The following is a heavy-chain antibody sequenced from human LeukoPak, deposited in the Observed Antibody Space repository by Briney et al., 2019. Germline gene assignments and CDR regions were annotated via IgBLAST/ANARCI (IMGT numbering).Heavy chain of an antibody. D-gene: IGHD6-6*01. CDR3: ARGYISEQLALIYFDY. Sequence: ASVKVSCKASGYTFTGYYMHWVRQAPGQGLEWMGWINPNSGGTNYAQKFQGRVTMTRDTSSSTAYMELSRLRSDDTAVYYCARGYISEQLALIYFDYWGQGTLVTVSS. CDR1: GYTFTGYY. J-gene: IGHJ4*02. CDR2: INPNSGGT. V-gene: IGHV1-2*02.